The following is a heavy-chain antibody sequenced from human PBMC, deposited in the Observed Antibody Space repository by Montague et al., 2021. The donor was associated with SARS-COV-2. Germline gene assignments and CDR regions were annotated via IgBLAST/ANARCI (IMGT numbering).Heavy chain of an antibody. CDR2: ISYDGSNK. V-gene: IGHV3-30*04. CDR1: GFTFSSYA. D-gene: IGHD5-24*01. J-gene: IGHJ4*02. Sequence: FLRLSCAASGFTFSSYAMHWVRQAPGKGLEWVAVISYDGSNKYYADSVKGRFTISRDNSKNTLYLQMNSLRAEDTAVYYCAAEMATISAPLDYWGQGTLVTVPS. CDR3: AAEMATISAPLDY.